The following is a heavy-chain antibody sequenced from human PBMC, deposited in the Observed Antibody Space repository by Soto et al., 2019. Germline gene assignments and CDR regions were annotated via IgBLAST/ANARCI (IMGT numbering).Heavy chain of an antibody. J-gene: IGHJ4*02. CDR3: AREDAVGAHDY. Sequence: EVQLVESGGGLVQPGGSLRLSCAASGFTFSSYWMYWVRQAPEKGLVWVSRLNGDGSRPSYADSVKGRCTISRDNAKNTLYLQMNSLRAEDTAVYYCAREDAVGAHDYWGQGTLVTVSS. CDR2: LNGDGSRP. CDR1: GFTFSSYW. V-gene: IGHV3-74*01. D-gene: IGHD1-26*01.